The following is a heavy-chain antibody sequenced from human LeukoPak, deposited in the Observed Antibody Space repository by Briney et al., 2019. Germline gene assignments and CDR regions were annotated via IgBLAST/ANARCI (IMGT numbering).Heavy chain of an antibody. CDR3: ARVGDYSKEFDY. CDR1: GGSISSYY. D-gene: IGHD4-17*01. CDR2: IYTSGST. V-gene: IGHV4-4*07. Sequence: PSETLSLTCTVSGGSISSYYWSWIRQPAGKGLEWIGRIYTSGSTNYNPSLKSRVTMSVDTSKNQFSLKVSSVTAADTAIYYCARVGDYSKEFDYWGQGTLVTVSS. J-gene: IGHJ4*02.